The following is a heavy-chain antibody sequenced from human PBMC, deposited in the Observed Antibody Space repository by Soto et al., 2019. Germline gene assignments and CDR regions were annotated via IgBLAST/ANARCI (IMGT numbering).Heavy chain of an antibody. CDR2: IFYSGST. D-gene: IGHD2-2*01. CDR3: ARLLGYCISSSCHGHYAMDV. CDR1: GGSISNYY. V-gene: IGHV4-59*08. Sequence: PSETLSLTCTVSGGSISNYYWSWIRQPPGRGLEWIGHIFYSGSTNYNPALKSRVTITVDTSKSQFSLKLTSVTAADTAVYYCARLLGYCISSSCHGHYAMDVWGQGTTVTVS. J-gene: IGHJ6*02.